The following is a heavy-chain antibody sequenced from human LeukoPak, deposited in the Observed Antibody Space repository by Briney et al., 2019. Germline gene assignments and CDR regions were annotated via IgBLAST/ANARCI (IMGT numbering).Heavy chain of an antibody. CDR1: GGSFSGYY. CDR2: INHSGGT. J-gene: IGHJ4*02. V-gene: IGHV4-34*01. D-gene: IGHD3-22*01. CDR3: ASRTLNYYDSSGYYYFDY. Sequence: SETLSLTCAVYGGSFSGYYWSWIRQPPGKGLEWIGEINHSGGTNYNPSLKSRVTISVDTSKNQFSLKLSSVTAADTAVYYCASRTLNYYDSSGYYYFDYWGQGTLVTVSS.